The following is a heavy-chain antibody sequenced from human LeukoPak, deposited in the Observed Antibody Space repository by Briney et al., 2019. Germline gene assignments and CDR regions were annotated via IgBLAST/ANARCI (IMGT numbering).Heavy chain of an antibody. Sequence: SETPSLTCTVSSGSISSYYWSWIRQPPGKGLEWIGYIYTSGSTNYNPSLKSRVTISVDTSKNQFSLKLSSVTAADTAVYYCARMGNLYYDSSGYLYWFDPWGQGTLVTVSS. V-gene: IGHV4-4*09. D-gene: IGHD3-22*01. CDR3: ARMGNLYYDSSGYLYWFDP. CDR2: IYTSGST. CDR1: SGSISSYY. J-gene: IGHJ5*02.